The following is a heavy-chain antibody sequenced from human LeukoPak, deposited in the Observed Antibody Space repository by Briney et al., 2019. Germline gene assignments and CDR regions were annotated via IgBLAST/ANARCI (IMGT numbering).Heavy chain of an antibody. J-gene: IGHJ4*02. CDR3: ARGYGLRSVFDY. D-gene: IGHD3-3*01. Sequence: GGSLRLSCAASGFTVGSNYMSWVRQAPGKGLEWVSVIYSGGSTDYADSVKGRFTIARDNSKNTLFLQVNSLRAEDTAVYYCARGYGLRSVFDYWGQGTLVTVSS. V-gene: IGHV3-53*01. CDR1: GFTVGSNY. CDR2: IYSGGST.